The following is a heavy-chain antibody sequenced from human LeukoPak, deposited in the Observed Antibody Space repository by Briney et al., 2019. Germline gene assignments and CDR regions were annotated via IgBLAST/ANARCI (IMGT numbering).Heavy chain of an antibody. V-gene: IGHV4-59*01. D-gene: IGHD3-9*01. CDR2: IYYSGST. J-gene: IGHJ3*02. Sequence: SETLSLTCTVSGGSISSYYWSWIRQPPGKGLEWIGYIYYSGSTNYNPSLKSRVTISVDTSKNQFSLKLSSVTAADTAVYYCARVRREPYYDILTGKTGAFDIWGQGTMATVSS. CDR3: ARVRREPYYDILTGKTGAFDI. CDR1: GGSISSYY.